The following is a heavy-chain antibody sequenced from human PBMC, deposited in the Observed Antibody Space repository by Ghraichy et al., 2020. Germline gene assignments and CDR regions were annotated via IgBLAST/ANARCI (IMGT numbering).Heavy chain of an antibody. J-gene: IGHJ6*02. CDR3: AREPGWFPGMDV. Sequence: GGSLRLSCAASGFTFSNYYMSWIRQAPGKGLEWVSYISSGGATIHYADSVRGRFTISRDNAKKLLFLQMSSLTADDTAVYYCAREPGWFPGMDVWGQGTTVTVSS. V-gene: IGHV3-11*01. CDR1: GFTFSNYY. D-gene: IGHD6-19*01. CDR2: ISSGGATI.